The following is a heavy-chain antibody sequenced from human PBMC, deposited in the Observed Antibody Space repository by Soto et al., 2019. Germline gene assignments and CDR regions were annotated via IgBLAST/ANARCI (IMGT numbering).Heavy chain of an antibody. CDR1: GFTFSNAW. Sequence: LSLTCAASGFTFSNAWMSWVRQAPGKGLEWVGRIKSKTDGGTTDYAAPVKGRFTISRDDSKNTLYLQMNSLKTEDTAVYYCTTDFYYDILTGYPREGYFDYWGQGTLVTVSS. CDR3: TTDFYYDILTGYPREGYFDY. D-gene: IGHD3-9*01. CDR2: IKSKTDGGTT. V-gene: IGHV3-15*01. J-gene: IGHJ4*02.